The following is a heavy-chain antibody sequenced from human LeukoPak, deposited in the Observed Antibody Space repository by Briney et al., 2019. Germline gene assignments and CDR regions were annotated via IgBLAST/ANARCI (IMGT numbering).Heavy chain of an antibody. V-gene: IGHV3-74*01. Sequence: GGSQRLSCAASGFTFSSYWMHWVRQAPGKGLVWVSRINSDGSSTSYADSVKGRFTISRDNAKNTLYLQMNSLRAEDTAVYYCARGVRGCSSTSCYLAIWGQGTMVTVSS. D-gene: IGHD2-2*01. CDR1: GFTFSSYW. CDR3: ARGVRGCSSTSCYLAI. J-gene: IGHJ3*02. CDR2: INSDGSST.